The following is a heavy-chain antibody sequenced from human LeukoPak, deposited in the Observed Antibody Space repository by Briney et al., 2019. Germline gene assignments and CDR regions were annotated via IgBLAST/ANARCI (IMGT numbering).Heavy chain of an antibody. CDR3: ARDWLVGATSDY. Sequence: GGSLRLSCAASEFTFSSYGMHWVRQAPGKGLEWVSSISSSSSYIYYADSVKGRFTISRDNAKNSLYLQMNSLRAEDTAVYYCARDWLVGATSDYWGQGTLVTVSS. D-gene: IGHD1-26*01. J-gene: IGHJ4*02. CDR2: ISSSSSYI. CDR1: EFTFSSYG. V-gene: IGHV3-21*01.